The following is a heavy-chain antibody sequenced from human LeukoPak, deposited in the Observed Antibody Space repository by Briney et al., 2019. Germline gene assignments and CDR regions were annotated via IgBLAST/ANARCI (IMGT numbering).Heavy chain of an antibody. CDR3: TRAQDYGGNSENFDAFDI. Sequence: PGGSLRLSCAASGFTFSGSAMHWVRQASGKGLEWVGRIRSKANSYATAYAASVKGRFTISRDDSKNTAYLQMNSLKTEDTAVYYCTRAQDYGGNSENFDAFDIWGQGTMVTVSS. J-gene: IGHJ3*02. V-gene: IGHV3-73*01. CDR1: GFTFSGSA. D-gene: IGHD4-23*01. CDR2: IRSKANSYAT.